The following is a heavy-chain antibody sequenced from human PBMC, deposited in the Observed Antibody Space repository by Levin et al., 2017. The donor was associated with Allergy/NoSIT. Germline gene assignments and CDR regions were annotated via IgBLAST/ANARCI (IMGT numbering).Heavy chain of an antibody. D-gene: IGHD3/OR15-3a*01. CDR1: GFIVSSSY. Sequence: GESLKISCAASGFIVSSSYMNWVRQAPGKGLEWVSVIYSDGNGGSTYYADSVKGRITIARDQTKNTLYLQMNSLRAEDTAVYYCARDTLDSSSRYFDYWGQGTLVTVPS. CDR2: IYSDGNGGST. V-gene: IGHV3-53*01. J-gene: IGHJ4*02. CDR3: ARDTLDSSSRYFDY.